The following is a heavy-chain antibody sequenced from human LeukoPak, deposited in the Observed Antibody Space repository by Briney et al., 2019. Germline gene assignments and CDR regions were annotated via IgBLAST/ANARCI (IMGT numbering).Heavy chain of an antibody. Sequence: PSETLSLTCTVSGGSISSYYWSWIRQPPGKGLEWIGYIYYSGSTNYNPSLKSRVTISVDTSKNQFSLKLSSVTAADTAVYYCARDGWFGEFIYYYYGMDVWGQGTTVTVSS. CDR3: ARDGWFGEFIYYYYGMDV. CDR2: IYYSGST. CDR1: GGSISSYY. V-gene: IGHV4-59*12. J-gene: IGHJ6*02. D-gene: IGHD3-10*01.